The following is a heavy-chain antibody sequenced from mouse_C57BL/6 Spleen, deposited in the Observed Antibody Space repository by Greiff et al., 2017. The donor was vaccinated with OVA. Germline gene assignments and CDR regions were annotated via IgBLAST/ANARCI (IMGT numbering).Heavy chain of an antibody. D-gene: IGHD2-5*01. V-gene: IGHV1-47*01. Sequence: VQLPPSGAELLTPGASVKLSCTASGFTFTTYPIAWLQPLHGKCLEWIGNFHPYNDDTKYNEKFKGKATLTVEKSSSTVYLELSRLTSDDSAVYYCATYSNYWYFDVWGTGTTVTVSS. CDR3: ATYSNYWYFDV. CDR2: FHPYNDDT. CDR1: GFTFTTYP. J-gene: IGHJ1*03.